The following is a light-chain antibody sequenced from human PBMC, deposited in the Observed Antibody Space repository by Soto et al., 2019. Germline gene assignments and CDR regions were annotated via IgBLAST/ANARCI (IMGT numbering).Light chain of an antibody. Sequence: EIVLTQSPGTLSLSQGERATLSCRASQSVSSSYLAWYQQKPGQAPRLLIYGASSRATGIPDRFSGGGTGTDFTLTITSLQPDDFATYYCQQYNSYPWTFGQGTKVDI. CDR3: QQYNSYPWT. CDR1: QSVSSSY. J-gene: IGKJ1*01. V-gene: IGKV3-20*01. CDR2: GAS.